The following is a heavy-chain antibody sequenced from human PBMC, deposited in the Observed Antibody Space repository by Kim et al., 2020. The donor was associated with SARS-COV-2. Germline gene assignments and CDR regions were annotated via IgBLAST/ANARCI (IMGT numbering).Heavy chain of an antibody. CDR2: ISYDGSNK. J-gene: IGHJ3*02. CDR1: GFTFSSYG. D-gene: IGHD6-13*01. Sequence: GGSLRLSCAASGFTFSSYGMHWVRQAPGKGLEWVAVISYDGSNKYYADSVKGRFTISRDNSKNTLYLQMNSLRAEDTAVYYCAKEGWLPKFGDSSSWYSDDAFDIWGQGTMVTVSS. CDR3: AKEGWLPKFGDSSSWYSDDAFDI. V-gene: IGHV3-30*18.